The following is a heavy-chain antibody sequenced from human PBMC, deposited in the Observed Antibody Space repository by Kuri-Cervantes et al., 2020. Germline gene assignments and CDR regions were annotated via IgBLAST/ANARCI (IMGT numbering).Heavy chain of an antibody. Sequence: SETLSLTCTVSGVSISSYYWSWIRQPAGKGLEWIGRIHTSGGTNYNPSLKSRVTMTLDTSRNQFSLKLSSVTAADTAVYYCARAPVVDIYRFDYWGQGTLVTVSS. CDR1: GVSISSYY. CDR2: IHTSGGT. CDR3: ARAPVVDIYRFDY. J-gene: IGHJ4*02. D-gene: IGHD2-15*01. V-gene: IGHV4-4*07.